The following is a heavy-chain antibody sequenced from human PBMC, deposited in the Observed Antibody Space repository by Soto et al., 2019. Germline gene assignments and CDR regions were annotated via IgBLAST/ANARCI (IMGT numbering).Heavy chain of an antibody. CDR3: ELNFRGAGSYTGDRFDS. D-gene: IGHD3-10*01. V-gene: IGHV2-5*02. J-gene: IGHJ5*01. CDR1: GFSLSSNGVG. Sequence: QITLKESGPPLVKPTQTLTLTCSFSGFSLSSNGVGVGWIRQPPGKALECLALVYWDDDKRYSPSLKSRLTITQDTSKNQVVLTIPNMDPVDTATYYCELNFRGAGSYTGDRFDSWGQGTLVIVSS. CDR2: VYWDDDK.